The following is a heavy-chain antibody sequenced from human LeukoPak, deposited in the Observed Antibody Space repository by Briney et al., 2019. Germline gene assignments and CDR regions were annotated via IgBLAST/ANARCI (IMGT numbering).Heavy chain of an antibody. CDR1: GFTFSSYG. Sequence: GGSLRLSCAASGFTFSSYGMHWVRQAPGKGLEWVAFIRYDGSNKYYADSVKGRFTISRDNSKNTLYLQMNSLRAEDTAVYYCAKGYVLRFLEWSDDAFDIWGQGTTVTVSS. V-gene: IGHV3-30*02. CDR2: IRYDGSNK. CDR3: AKGYVLRFLEWSDDAFDI. D-gene: IGHD3-3*01. J-gene: IGHJ3*02.